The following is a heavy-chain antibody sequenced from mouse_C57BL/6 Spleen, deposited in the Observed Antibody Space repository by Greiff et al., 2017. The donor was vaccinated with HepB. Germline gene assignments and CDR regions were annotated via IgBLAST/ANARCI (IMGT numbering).Heavy chain of an antibody. CDR3: ARVGPYGRGFAY. CDR2: ISDGGSYT. D-gene: IGHD1-1*02. J-gene: IGHJ3*01. CDR1: GFTFSSYA. Sequence: DVKLVESGGGLVKPGGSLKLSCAASGFTFSSYAMSWVRQTPEKRLEWVATISDGGSYTYYPDNVKGRFTISRDNAKNNLYLQMSHLKSEDTAMYYCARVGPYGRGFAYWGQGTLVTVSA. V-gene: IGHV5-4*03.